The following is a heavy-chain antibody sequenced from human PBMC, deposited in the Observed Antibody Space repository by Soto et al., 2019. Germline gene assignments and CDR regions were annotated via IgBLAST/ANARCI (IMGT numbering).Heavy chain of an antibody. CDR1: GFTFSRVS. CDR3: ARVAY. CDR2: ISSGSSDT. V-gene: IGHV3-21*01. Sequence: GGSLRLSCEASGFTFSRVSRNWVRQVPGKGLEWVASISSGSSDTWYADSVKGRFIISRDNAQHSLFLQMNTLRPEYTAMYYCARVAYWGPGTQVTVSS. J-gene: IGHJ4*02.